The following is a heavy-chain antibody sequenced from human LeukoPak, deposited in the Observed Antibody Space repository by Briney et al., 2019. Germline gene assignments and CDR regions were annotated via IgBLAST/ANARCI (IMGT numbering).Heavy chain of an antibody. V-gene: IGHV4-31*03. D-gene: IGHD2-15*01. CDR3: ARENCSGGSCYGGSGSYYYYGMDV. Sequence: PSETLSLTCTVSGGSISSGGYYWSWIRQHPGKGLEWIGYIYYSGSTHYNPSLKSRVTISVDTSKNQFSLKLSSVTAADTAVYYCARENCSGGSCYGGSGSYYYYGMDVWGQGTTVTVSS. CDR1: GGSISSGGYY. J-gene: IGHJ6*02. CDR2: IYYSGST.